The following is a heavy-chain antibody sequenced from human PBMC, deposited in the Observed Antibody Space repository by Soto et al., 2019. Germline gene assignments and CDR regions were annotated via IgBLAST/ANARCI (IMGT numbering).Heavy chain of an antibody. D-gene: IGHD3-3*01. CDR1: GFTFSGSA. CDR3: ARTLYDFWSGHPKGLDY. V-gene: IGHV3-73*02. CDR2: IRTKPNNYAT. Sequence: EVQLVESGGGLVQPGGSLKLSCAPSGFTFSGSAMHWVRQASGKGLEWVGRIRTKPNNYATAYAVSVIGRFTISRDDSRNTAYLQMNSLKTEDTAVYYCARTLYDFWSGHPKGLDYWGQGTVVTVSS. J-gene: IGHJ4*02.